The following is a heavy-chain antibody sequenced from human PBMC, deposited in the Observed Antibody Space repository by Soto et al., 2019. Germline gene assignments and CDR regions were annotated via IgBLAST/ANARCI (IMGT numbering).Heavy chain of an antibody. J-gene: IGHJ5*02. Sequence: GGSLRLSCAASGFTFSSYAMSWVRQAPGKGLEWVSAISGSGGSTYYADSVKGRFTISRDNSKNTLYLQMNSLRAEDTAVYYCAKLGYYDFWSGYSNNWFDPWGQGTLGTVSS. CDR2: ISGSGGST. V-gene: IGHV3-23*01. CDR1: GFTFSSYA. D-gene: IGHD3-3*01. CDR3: AKLGYYDFWSGYSNNWFDP.